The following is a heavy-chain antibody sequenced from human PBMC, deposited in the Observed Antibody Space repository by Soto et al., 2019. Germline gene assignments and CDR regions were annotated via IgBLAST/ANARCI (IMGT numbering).Heavy chain of an antibody. D-gene: IGHD3-9*01. CDR2: INSGSNYI. CDR1: AIKFSDSY. J-gene: IGHJ4*02. Sequence: QVHLAESGGGFVEPGGSLRLSCSASAIKFSDSYMSWIRQSPGKGLEWISYINSGSNYIKYSESVRGRFSISRDNARKLLFLQMNDVRVEDTGIYFCATDFRRFDIWGQGTLVTVSS. V-gene: IGHV3-11*05. CDR3: ATDFRRFDI.